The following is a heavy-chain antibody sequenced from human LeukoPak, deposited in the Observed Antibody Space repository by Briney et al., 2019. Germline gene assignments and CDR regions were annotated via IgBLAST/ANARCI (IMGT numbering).Heavy chain of an antibody. Sequence: GGSLRLSCAASGFTFSSYAVHWVRQAPGKGLEYVSAIGSTGGSTYYANSVKGRFTISRDNSKNTLFLQMGSLRAEDMAVYYCAKGRGTNSGPTLDYWGQGTLVTVSS. CDR1: GFTFSSYA. V-gene: IGHV3-64*01. CDR2: IGSTGGST. J-gene: IGHJ4*02. D-gene: IGHD6-19*01. CDR3: AKGRGTNSGPTLDY.